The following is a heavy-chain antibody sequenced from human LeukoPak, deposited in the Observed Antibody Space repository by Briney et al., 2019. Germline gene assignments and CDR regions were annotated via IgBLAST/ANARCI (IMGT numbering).Heavy chain of an antibody. D-gene: IGHD6-13*01. V-gene: IGHV3-21*01. Sequence: PGGSLRLSRAASGFTFSSYSMNWVRQAPGKGLEWVSSISSSSSYIYYADSVKGRFTISRDNAKNSLYLQMNSLRAEDTAVYYCARDEEGYSSSWYVYWGQGTLVTVSS. CDR1: GFTFSSYS. J-gene: IGHJ4*02. CDR2: ISSSSSYI. CDR3: ARDEEGYSSSWYVY.